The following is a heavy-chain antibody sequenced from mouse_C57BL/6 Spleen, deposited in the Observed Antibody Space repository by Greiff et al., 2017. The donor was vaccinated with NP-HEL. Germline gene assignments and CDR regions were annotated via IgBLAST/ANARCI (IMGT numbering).Heavy chain of an antibody. Sequence: QVQLKQSGPELVKPGASVKISCKASGYAFSSSWMNWVKQRPGKGLEWIGRIYLGDGDTNYNQKFKGKATLTVDTSSSTAYMQLSSLTSEDSAVYYCARGVGSNLDYWGQGTTLTVSS. D-gene: IGHD2-5*01. CDR1: GYAFSSSW. CDR3: ARGVGSNLDY. CDR2: IYLGDGDT. V-gene: IGHV1-82*01. J-gene: IGHJ2*01.